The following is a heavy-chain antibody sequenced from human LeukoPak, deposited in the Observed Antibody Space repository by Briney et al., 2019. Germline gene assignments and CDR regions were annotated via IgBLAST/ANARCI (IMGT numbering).Heavy chain of an antibody. Sequence: PSETLSLTCTVSGGSIGGNSYWSWIRQPPGKGPEWIGHISNSGTTYYSPSLSSRVTISLDTSKNQFSLKLRSVTAADTAVYYCARGGASSIPLDYWGRGTLVTVSS. J-gene: IGHJ4*02. CDR3: ARGGASSIPLDY. CDR1: GGSIGGNSY. D-gene: IGHD1-26*01. CDR2: ISNSGTT. V-gene: IGHV4-61*01.